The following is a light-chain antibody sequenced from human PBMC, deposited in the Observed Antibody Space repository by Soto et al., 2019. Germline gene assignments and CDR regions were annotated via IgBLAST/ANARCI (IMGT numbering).Light chain of an antibody. CDR2: DVS. Sequence: QSALTQPASVSRSPGQSITISCTGTSSDVGGYNYVSWYQQHPGKAPKLMIYDVSNRPSGVSNRFSGSKSGNTASLTISGLQAEDEAAYYCSSYTSSSTVVFGGGTKVTVL. CDR1: SSDVGGYNY. V-gene: IGLV2-14*01. J-gene: IGLJ2*01. CDR3: SSYTSSSTVV.